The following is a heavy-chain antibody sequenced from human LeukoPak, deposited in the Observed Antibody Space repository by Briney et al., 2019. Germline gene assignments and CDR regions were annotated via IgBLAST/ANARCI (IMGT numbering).Heavy chain of an antibody. V-gene: IGHV4-61*09. CDR3: ARDGGYEGNWFDP. CDR1: GGSISSGSYY. J-gene: IGHJ5*02. CDR2: IYISGST. Sequence: SETLSLTCTVSGGSISSGSYYWSWIRQPAGKGLERIGHIYISGSTNYNPSLKSRVTISVDTSKNQFSLKLSSVTAADTAVYYCARDGGYEGNWFDPWGQGTLVTVSS. D-gene: IGHD5-12*01.